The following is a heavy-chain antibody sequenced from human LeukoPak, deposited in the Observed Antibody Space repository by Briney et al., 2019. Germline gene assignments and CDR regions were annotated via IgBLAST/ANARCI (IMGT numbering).Heavy chain of an antibody. CDR3: ARGTFTLVRY. CDR2: INPNSGGT. J-gene: IGHJ4*02. V-gene: IGHV1-2*02. Sequence: ASVKVSCKASGYTFTGHYMHWVRQAPGQGLEWMGWINPNSGGTNYAQKFQGRVTMTRDTSISTAYMELSSLRSEDTAVYYCARGTFTLVRYWGQGTLVTVSS. CDR1: GYTFTGHY. D-gene: IGHD3-10*01.